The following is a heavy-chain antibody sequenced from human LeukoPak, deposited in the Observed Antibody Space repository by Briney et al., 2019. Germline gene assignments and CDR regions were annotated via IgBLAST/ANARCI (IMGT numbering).Heavy chain of an antibody. D-gene: IGHD3-10*01. J-gene: IGHJ4*02. V-gene: IGHV4-59*08. CDR3: ASHRRSHGSEY. CDR2: VYYSGST. CDR1: GLSFEHYF. Sequence: SETLSLTCTVSGLSFEHYFWSWIRQPPGKGVEWVGYVYYSGSTDYSPSLESRLTISADTSKNQFSLKLRSVTAADTAVYYCASHRRSHGSEYWGQGPLVTVSS.